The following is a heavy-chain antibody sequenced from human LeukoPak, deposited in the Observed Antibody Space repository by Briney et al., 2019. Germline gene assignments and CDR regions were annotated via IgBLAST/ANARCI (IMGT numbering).Heavy chain of an antibody. V-gene: IGHV3-9*01. CDR1: GFTFDDYA. CDR3: AKTHMGLWFEDAFDI. J-gene: IGHJ3*02. D-gene: IGHD3-10*01. Sequence: GGSLRLSCAASGFTFDDYAMHWVRQAPGKGLEWVSGISWNSGSIGYADSVKGRFTISRDNAKNSLYLQMNSLRAEDTALYYCAKTHMGLWFEDAFDIWGQGTMVTVSS. CDR2: ISWNSGSI.